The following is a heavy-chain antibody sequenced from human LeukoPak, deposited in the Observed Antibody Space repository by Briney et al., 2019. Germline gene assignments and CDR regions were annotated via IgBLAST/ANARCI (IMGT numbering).Heavy chain of an antibody. CDR2: INPNSGGT. Sequence: ASVKVSCKASGYTFTSYDINWVRQATGQGLEWMGRINPNSGGTNYAQKFQGRVTMTRDTSISTAYMELSRLRSDDTAVYYCARAEDYSSSWYAYWGQGTLVTVSS. CDR3: ARAEDYSSSWYAY. V-gene: IGHV1-2*06. CDR1: GYTFTSYD. J-gene: IGHJ4*02. D-gene: IGHD6-13*01.